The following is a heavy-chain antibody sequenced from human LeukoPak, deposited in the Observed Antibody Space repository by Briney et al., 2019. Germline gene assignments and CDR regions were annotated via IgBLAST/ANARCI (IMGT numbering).Heavy chain of an antibody. CDR2: ISGSGGST. J-gene: IGHJ3*02. CDR3: ASCKIAAAALDAFDI. CDR1: GFTFSSYG. V-gene: IGHV3-23*01. Sequence: GGSLRLSCAASGFTFSSYGMSWVRQAPGKGLEWVSAISGSGGSTYYADSVKGRFTISRDNAKNSLYLQMNSLRAEDTAVYYCASCKIAAAALDAFDIWGQGTMVTVSS. D-gene: IGHD6-13*01.